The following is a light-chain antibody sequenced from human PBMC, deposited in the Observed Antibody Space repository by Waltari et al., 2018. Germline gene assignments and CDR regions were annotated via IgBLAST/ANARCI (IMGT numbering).Light chain of an antibody. CDR3: QTWGSGIVT. CDR1: TGHSAFA. CDR2: LNSDGSH. V-gene: IGLV4-69*01. Sequence: QPVLTHSPSASASLGASVKLTCTLSTGHSAFAIACHQQQPERGPRYLMKLNSDGSHTKGDEIPDRFSGSSSGAGRYLTIASLQSEDEAAYYCQTWGSGIVTFGGGTQLTVL. J-gene: IGLJ2*01.